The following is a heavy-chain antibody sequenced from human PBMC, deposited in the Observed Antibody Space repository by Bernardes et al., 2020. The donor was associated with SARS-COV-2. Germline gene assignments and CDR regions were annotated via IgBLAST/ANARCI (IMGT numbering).Heavy chain of an antibody. CDR1: GFTFSSYS. CDR3: ARRVPLWFGDLEDDY. D-gene: IGHD3-10*01. V-gene: IGHV3-21*01. Sequence: GGSLRLSCAASGFTFSSYSMNWVRQAPGKGLEWVSSISSSSSYIYYADSVKGRFTISRDNAKNSLYLQMNSLRAEDTAVYYCARRVPLWFGDLEDDYWGQGTLVTVSS. J-gene: IGHJ4*02. CDR2: ISSSSSYI.